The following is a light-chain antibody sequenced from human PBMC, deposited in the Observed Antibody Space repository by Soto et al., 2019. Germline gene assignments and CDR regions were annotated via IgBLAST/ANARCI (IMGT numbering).Light chain of an antibody. Sequence: EIVMTQSPATLPVSPGERATLSCRASQSVSSNLAWYQQKPGQAPRLLIYGASTRATGIPARFSGSGSGTEFTLTISSLQSEDFAVYYCQQYDDWPPWTFGPGTKVEIK. CDR1: QSVSSN. V-gene: IGKV3-15*01. CDR3: QQYDDWPPWT. J-gene: IGKJ1*01. CDR2: GAS.